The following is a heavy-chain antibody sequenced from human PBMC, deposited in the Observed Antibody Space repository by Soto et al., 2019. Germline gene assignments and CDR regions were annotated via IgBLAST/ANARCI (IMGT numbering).Heavy chain of an antibody. CDR1: GGSISSGGYS. D-gene: IGHD6-19*01. CDR2: IYHSGST. CDR3: ARAERSVAGPYYFDY. J-gene: IGHJ4*02. Sequence: SETLSLTCAVSGGSISSGGYSWSWIRQPPGKGLEWIGYIYHSGSTYYNPSLKSRVTISVDTSKNQFSLKLSSVTAADTAVYYCARAERSVAGPYYFDYWGQGTLVTVSS. V-gene: IGHV4-30-2*01.